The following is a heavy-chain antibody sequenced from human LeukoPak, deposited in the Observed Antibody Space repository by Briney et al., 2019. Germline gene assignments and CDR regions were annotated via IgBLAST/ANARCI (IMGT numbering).Heavy chain of an antibody. D-gene: IGHD1-26*01. J-gene: IGHJ6*03. CDR1: AFTFSSYS. CDR3: ARTRIVGATDYYYYMDV. Sequence: GGSLRLSCAASAFTFSSYSMNWVRQAPGKGLEWVSYISSGSGTIYYADSVKGRFTISRDNVKNSLYLQMNSLRAEDTAVYYCARTRIVGATDYYYYMDVWGKGTTVTVS. CDR2: ISSGSGTI. V-gene: IGHV3-48*04.